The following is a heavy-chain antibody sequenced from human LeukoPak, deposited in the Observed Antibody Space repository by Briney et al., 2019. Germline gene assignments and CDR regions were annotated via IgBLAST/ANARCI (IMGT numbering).Heavy chain of an antibody. CDR2: IYYSGST. CDR1: GGSISNYY. Sequence: PSETLSLTCTVSGGSISNYYWSWIRQPPGKGLEWIGFIYYSGSTNYNPSLKSRVTISVDTSNNQFSLKLSSVTAADTAVYYCAREGKHWDLRQXXTYXXXGTXVTVSS. V-gene: IGHV4-59*12. J-gene: IGHJ4*02. D-gene: IGHD1-26*01. CDR3: AREGKHWDLRQXXTY.